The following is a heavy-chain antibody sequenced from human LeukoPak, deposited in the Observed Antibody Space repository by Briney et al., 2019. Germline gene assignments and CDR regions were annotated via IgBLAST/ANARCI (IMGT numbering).Heavy chain of an antibody. CDR1: GFTFSTYC. CDR3: ARDPYYYNSGSFAAFDI. CDR2: IKPDGDEK. D-gene: IGHD3-10*01. Sequence: PGGTLRLSCAASGFTFSTYCMTWLRQTPGTGLEWVANIKPDGDEKYYVDSVKGRFTISRDNAKNSLYLQMDSLTAEDTALYYCARDPYYYNSGSFAAFDIWGQGTMVTVSS. J-gene: IGHJ3*02. V-gene: IGHV3-7*01.